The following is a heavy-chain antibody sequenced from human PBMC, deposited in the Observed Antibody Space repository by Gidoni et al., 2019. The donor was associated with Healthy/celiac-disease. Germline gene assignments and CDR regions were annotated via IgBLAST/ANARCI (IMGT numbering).Heavy chain of an antibody. D-gene: IGHD6-19*01. V-gene: IGHV3-30*02. CDR1: GCIFSISG. CDR2: IRYDGSNK. J-gene: IGHJ4*02. Sequence: QVQLVESGGGVVQPGGSLRRPCAASGCIFSISGMHWVRQAPGKGLEWVAFIRYDGSNKYYADSVKGRFTISRDNSKNTLYLQMNSLRAEDTAVYYCAKGRPGQWLVTHPHFDYWGQGTLVTVSS. CDR3: AKGRPGQWLVTHPHFDY.